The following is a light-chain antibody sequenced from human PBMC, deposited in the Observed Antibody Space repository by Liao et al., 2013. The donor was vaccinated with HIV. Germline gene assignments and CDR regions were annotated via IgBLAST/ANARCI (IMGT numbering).Light chain of an antibody. CDR2: YDS. V-gene: IGLV3-1*01. Sequence: SYELTQPPSVSVSPGQTASITCSGDKLGDKYACWYQQKPGQAPVLVMYYDSDRPSGIPERFCGSNSGNTATLTISRVEAGDEADYYCQVWDSSSDHWVFGGGTKLT. CDR1: KLGDKY. CDR3: QVWDSSSDHWV. J-gene: IGLJ3*02.